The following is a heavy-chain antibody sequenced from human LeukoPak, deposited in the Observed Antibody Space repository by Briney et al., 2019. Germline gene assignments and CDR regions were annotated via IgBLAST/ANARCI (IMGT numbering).Heavy chain of an antibody. CDR1: GFTFSSYE. D-gene: IGHD6-13*01. Sequence: PGGSLRLSCAASGFTFSSYEMNWVRQAPGKGLEWVSYISSSGSTIYYADSVKGRFTISRDNAKNSLYLQMNSLRAEDTAVYYCARTAIAAAGYYMDVWGKGTTVTTSS. J-gene: IGHJ6*03. CDR3: ARTAIAAAGYYMDV. V-gene: IGHV3-48*03. CDR2: ISSSGSTI.